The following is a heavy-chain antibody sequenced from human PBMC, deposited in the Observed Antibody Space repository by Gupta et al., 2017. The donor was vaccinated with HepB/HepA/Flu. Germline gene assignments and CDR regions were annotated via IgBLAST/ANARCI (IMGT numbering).Heavy chain of an antibody. CDR1: GGSINHNYYF. CDR2: IFHSGGT. V-gene: IGHV4-39*05. Sequence: QLQLEESGPGVVKPSETPSLTCTVSGGSINHNYYFWGWIRQPPGKGLEWIGSIFHSGGTSDKTSLKSRISMCVDAAKNQFSLLLSYVNAADTAVYYWAGQDNGQDYFDSWGRGTLVTVSS. D-gene: IGHD5-12*01. J-gene: IGHJ4*02. CDR3: AGQDNGQDYFDS.